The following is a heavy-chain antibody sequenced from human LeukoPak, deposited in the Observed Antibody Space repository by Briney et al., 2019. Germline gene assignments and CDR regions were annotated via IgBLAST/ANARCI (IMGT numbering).Heavy chain of an antibody. V-gene: IGHV4-31*03. CDR3: ARDRGGFGYFTHWFDP. Sequence: MASETLSLTCTVSGGSISSGGYYWSWIRQHPGKGLEWIGYIYYSGSTYYNPSLKSRVTISVDTSKNQFSLKLSSVTAADTAVYYCARDRGGFGYFTHWFDPWGQGTLVTVSS. CDR2: IYYSGST. J-gene: IGHJ5*02. CDR1: GGSISSGGYY. D-gene: IGHD4-23*01.